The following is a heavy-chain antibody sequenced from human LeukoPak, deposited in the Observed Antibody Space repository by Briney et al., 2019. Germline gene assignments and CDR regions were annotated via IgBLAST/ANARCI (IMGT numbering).Heavy chain of an antibody. CDR3: ARDPTWFGELYYYYGMDV. V-gene: IGHV3-48*01. J-gene: IGHJ6*02. Sequence: GGSLRLSCAASGFTFSSYSMNWVRQAPGKGLEWVSYISSSSTIYYADSVKGRFTISRDNAKNSLYLQMNSLRAEDTAVYYCARDPTWFGELYYYYGMDVWGQGTTVTVSS. D-gene: IGHD3-10*01. CDR1: GFTFSSYS. CDR2: ISSSSTI.